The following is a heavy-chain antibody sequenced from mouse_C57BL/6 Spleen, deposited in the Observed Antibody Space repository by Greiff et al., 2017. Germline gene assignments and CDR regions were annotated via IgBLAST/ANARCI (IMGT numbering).Heavy chain of an antibody. CDR2: INPNNGGT. CDR1: GYTFTDYN. J-gene: IGHJ4*01. V-gene: IGHV1-18*01. D-gene: IGHD2-14*01. Sequence: VQLQQSGPELVKPGASVKLPCKASGYTFTDYNMDWVKQSHGKSLEWIGDINPNNGGTIYNQKFKGKATLTVDKSSSTAYMELRSLTSEDTAVYYCARWGVPHYYAMDYWGQGTSVTVSS. CDR3: ARWGVPHYYAMDY.